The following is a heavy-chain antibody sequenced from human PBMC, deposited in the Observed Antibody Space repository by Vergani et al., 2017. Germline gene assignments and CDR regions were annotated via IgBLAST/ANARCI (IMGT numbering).Heavy chain of an antibody. V-gene: IGHV5-51*01. CDR2: IDPGDSEV. J-gene: IGHJ3*01. CDR1: RYIFSNFW. D-gene: IGHD3-10*01. Sequence: EKQLVQSGSETKKPGESLKISCQAFRYIFSNFWIGWVRQRPGRGIEWMGIIDPGDSEVKSNPTFRGQVIFSIDTSVNTAYLQRRSLQASDTATYFCASGGHGSENGGALQLWGQGTNITVSS. CDR3: ASGGHGSENGGALQL.